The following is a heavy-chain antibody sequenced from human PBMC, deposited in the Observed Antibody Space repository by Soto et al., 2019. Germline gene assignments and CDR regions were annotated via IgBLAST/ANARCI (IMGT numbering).Heavy chain of an antibody. J-gene: IGHJ4*02. Sequence: QVQLGQSGAEVKMPGASVKVSCKAYVHPFTNHHVHWVRMAHGQGLEWMGMVTPMNGATHSAARVQARGALTRDTATNTVYLELSSLRSEDTAVYYCVREASATLMNWGFDVWCQGTLVAVSS. CDR3: VREASATLMNWGFDV. D-gene: IGHD3-16*01. CDR1: VHPFTNHH. V-gene: IGHV1-46*01. CDR2: VTPMNGAT.